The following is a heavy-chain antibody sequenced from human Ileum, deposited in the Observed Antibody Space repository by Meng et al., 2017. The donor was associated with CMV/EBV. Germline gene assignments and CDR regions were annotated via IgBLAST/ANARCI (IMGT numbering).Heavy chain of an antibody. CDR3: AKVGPPGSSGYFYYGMDV. CDR2: ISWNSGSI. J-gene: IGHJ6*02. V-gene: IGHV3-9*01. CDR1: GFTFDDYA. D-gene: IGHD3-22*01. Sequence: GGSLRLSCAASGFTFDDYAMHWVRQAPGKGLEWVSGISWNSGSIGYADSVKGRFTISRDNAKNSLYLQMNSLRAEDTAVYYCAKVGPPGSSGYFYYGMDVWGQGTTVTVSS.